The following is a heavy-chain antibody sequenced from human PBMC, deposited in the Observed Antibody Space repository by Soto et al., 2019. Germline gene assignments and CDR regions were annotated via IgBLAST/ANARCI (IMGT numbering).Heavy chain of an antibody. J-gene: IGHJ6*02. D-gene: IGHD2-15*01. V-gene: IGHV1-3*01. CDR2: INAGNGNT. Sequence: QVQLVQSGAEVKKPGASVKVSCKASGYTFTSYAMHWVRQAPGQRLEWMGWINAGNGNTKYSQKFQGRVTITRDTSASTAYMELSSLRSEDTAVYYCASESKGYCSGGSCYFGHYYYYGMDVWGQGTTVTVSS. CDR1: GYTFTSYA. CDR3: ASESKGYCSGGSCYFGHYYYYGMDV.